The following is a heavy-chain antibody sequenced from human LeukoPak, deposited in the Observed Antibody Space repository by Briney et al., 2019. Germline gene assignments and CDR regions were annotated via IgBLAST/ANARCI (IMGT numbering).Heavy chain of an antibody. D-gene: IGHD6-19*01. CDR1: GGSLRNYY. CDR3: ARLLPAVAGTSYFPH. V-gene: IGHV4-59*08. CDR2: IYYSGST. Sequence: SETLSLTCTVSGGSLRNYYWGWIRQPPGKGLEWIGYIYYSGSTNYNPPLKSRVTTSVDMSRNQFYLKLSSVTAADTAVYFCARLLPAVAGTSYFPHWGQGTLVTVSS. J-gene: IGHJ1*01.